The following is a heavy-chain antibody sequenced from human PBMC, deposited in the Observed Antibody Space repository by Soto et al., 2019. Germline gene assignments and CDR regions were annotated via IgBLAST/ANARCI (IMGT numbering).Heavy chain of an antibody. CDR3: GGNDIDTDYDSSDYRDGAFGY. CDR1: GGSISSNIYC. D-gene: IGHD3-22*01. J-gene: IGHJ4*02. V-gene: IGHV4-39*01. Sequence: QLQLQESGPGLVKPSETLSLTCTVSGGSISSNIYCWGWIRQTPGKGLEWIGSIYYSGNSYYNPSLKSRVIISVDTSKNQFSLKLSSVTAADTAVYCCGGNDIDTDYDSSDYRDGAFGYWGQGTLVTVSS. CDR2: IYYSGNS.